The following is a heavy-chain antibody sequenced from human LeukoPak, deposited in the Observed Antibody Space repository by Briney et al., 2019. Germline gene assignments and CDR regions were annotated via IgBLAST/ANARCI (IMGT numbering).Heavy chain of an antibody. Sequence: SETLSLTCTVSGYSISIGYYWGWIRQPPGKGLDWIGHMYHNGITYYNPSLKSRVTISLDTSKNQFSLNLSSVTAADTAVYYCARGFTLRGVVVIPFGYWGQGTLVTVSS. D-gene: IGHD3-22*01. CDR1: GYSISIGYY. CDR3: ARGFTLRGVVVIPFGY. CDR2: MYHNGIT. V-gene: IGHV4-38-2*02. J-gene: IGHJ4*02.